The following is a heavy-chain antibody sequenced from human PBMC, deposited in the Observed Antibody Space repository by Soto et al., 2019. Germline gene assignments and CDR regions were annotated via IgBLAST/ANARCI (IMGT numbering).Heavy chain of an antibody. CDR2: ISGSDDST. J-gene: IGHJ4*02. CDR3: AKRSSASTFDY. D-gene: IGHD6-6*01. CDR1: GFTFSSYA. V-gene: IGHV3-23*01. Sequence: EVQLLESGGGLVQPGESLRLSCAASGFTFSSYAMSWVRQAPGMGLAWVSVISGSDDSTYYADSVKGRFTISRDNSKNTRYLQMNSLRAEDTAVYYCAKRSSASTFDYWGQGTLVTVSS.